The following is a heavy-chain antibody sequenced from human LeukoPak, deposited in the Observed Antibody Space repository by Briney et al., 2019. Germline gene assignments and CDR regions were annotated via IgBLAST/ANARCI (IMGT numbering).Heavy chain of an antibody. Sequence: ASVKVSCKSSGGTFSSSAITWVRQAPGQGLEWMGRIIPAPNITSYAQKFQGRVTITADTSTSTAYMELSSLRSEETAVYYCARDQGLTAPPPYGLDVWGQGTTVTVSS. D-gene: IGHD5-18*01. CDR1: GGTFSSSA. CDR3: ARDQGLTAPPPYGLDV. J-gene: IGHJ6*02. CDR2: IIPAPNIT. V-gene: IGHV1-69*04.